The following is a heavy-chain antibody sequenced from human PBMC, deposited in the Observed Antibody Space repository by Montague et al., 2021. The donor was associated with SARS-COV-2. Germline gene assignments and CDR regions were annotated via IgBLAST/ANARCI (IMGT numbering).Heavy chain of an antibody. CDR3: ARDTRIVGATTRLDY. Sequence: TLSLTCTVSGGSISSGGYYWSWIRQHPGKGLEWIGYIYYSGSTYYNSSLKSRVTISVDTSKNQFSLRLSSVTAADTAVYYCARDTRIVGATTRLDYWGQGTLVTVSS. J-gene: IGHJ4*02. CDR1: GGSISSGGYY. V-gene: IGHV4-31*03. CDR2: IYYSGST. D-gene: IGHD1-26*01.